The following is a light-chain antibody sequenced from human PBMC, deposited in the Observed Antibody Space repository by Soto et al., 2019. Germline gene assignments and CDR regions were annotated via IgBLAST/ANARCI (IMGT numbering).Light chain of an antibody. CDR2: GAS. CDR1: QGVSTN. J-gene: IGKJ1*01. Sequence: EIVLTQSPATLSVSLGERATLSCRASQGVSTNLAWYQQKPGQGPRLLMYGASTRATGIPARFSCSGSGTEFTLNISSLQPEDFALYYCQQYNNWPPRGTFGQGTKVEFK. V-gene: IGKV3-15*01. CDR3: QQYNNWPPRGT.